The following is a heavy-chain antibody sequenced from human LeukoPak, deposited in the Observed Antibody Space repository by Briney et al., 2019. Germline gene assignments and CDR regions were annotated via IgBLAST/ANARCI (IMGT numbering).Heavy chain of an antibody. CDR1: GYTFASYD. Sequence: GASVKVSCKASGYTFASYDINWVRQATGQGLEWMGWMNPNSGNTGYAQKFQGRVTMTRNTSISTAYMELSSLRSEDTAVYYCATSPRYGDNWFDPWGQGTLVTVSS. J-gene: IGHJ5*02. D-gene: IGHD5-18*01. CDR3: ATSPRYGDNWFDP. V-gene: IGHV1-8*01. CDR2: MNPNSGNT.